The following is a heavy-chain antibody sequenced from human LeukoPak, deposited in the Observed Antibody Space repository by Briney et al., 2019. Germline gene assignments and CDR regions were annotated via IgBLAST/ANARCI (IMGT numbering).Heavy chain of an antibody. J-gene: IGHJ4*02. CDR3: ARDFVAAAGTGIDY. Sequence: PSGTLSLTCAVSGGSISSSNWWGWVRQPPGKGLEWIGEIYHSGSTNYNPSLKSRVTISVDKSKNQFSLKLSSVTAADTAVYYCARDFVAAAGTGIDYWGQGTLVTVSS. D-gene: IGHD6-13*01. CDR2: IYHSGST. CDR1: GGSISSSNW. V-gene: IGHV4-4*02.